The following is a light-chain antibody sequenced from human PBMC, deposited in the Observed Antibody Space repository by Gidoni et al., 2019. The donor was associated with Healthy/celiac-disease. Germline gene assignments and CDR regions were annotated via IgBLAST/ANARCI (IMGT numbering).Light chain of an antibody. CDR3: NSRDSSGVV. V-gene: IGLV3-19*01. Sequence: LGQTVRITCQGDSLRSYYASWYQQKPGQAPVLVIYGKNNRPSGIPDRFSGSSSGNTASLTITGAQAEDEANYYCNSRDSSGVVFGGGTKLTVL. J-gene: IGLJ2*01. CDR1: SLRSYY. CDR2: GKN.